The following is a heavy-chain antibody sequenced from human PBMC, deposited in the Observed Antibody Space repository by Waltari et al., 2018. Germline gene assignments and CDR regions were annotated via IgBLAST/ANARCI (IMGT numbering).Heavy chain of an antibody. CDR1: GFTFGRSA. Sequence: EVQLVESGGGLVQPGGSLRLSCEASGFTFGRSAMSWVRKVPGEGLEWLSDMSGGGGSTYYADSVQGRFIISRDPSKNTLFLQLNSLRVEDMAVYFCAKTLSDPSVGGLYVWGQGTTVTVSS. CDR3: AKTLSDPSVGGLYV. CDR2: MSGGGGST. J-gene: IGHJ6*02. V-gene: IGHV3-23*04. D-gene: IGHD1-26*01.